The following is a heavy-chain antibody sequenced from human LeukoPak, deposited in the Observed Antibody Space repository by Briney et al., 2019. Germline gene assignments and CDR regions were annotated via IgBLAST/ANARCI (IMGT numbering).Heavy chain of an antibody. CDR2: ISDNGATT. V-gene: IGHV3-64*02. CDR1: GFTFSRAG. CDR3: ARDRSGYGNDY. Sequence: HPGGSLRLSCAASGFTFSRAGMHWVRQAPGKGLEYVSAISDNGATTYYADSVKGRFIVSRDNSKNTLYLQMGSLRAEDMAVYYCARDRSGYGNDYWGQGTLVTVS. D-gene: IGHD5-12*01. J-gene: IGHJ4*02.